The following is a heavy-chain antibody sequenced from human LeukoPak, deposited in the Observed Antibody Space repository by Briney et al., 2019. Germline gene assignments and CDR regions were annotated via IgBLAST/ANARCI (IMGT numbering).Heavy chain of an antibody. V-gene: IGHV3-7*03. Sequence: GGSLRLSCAASGLIFSNYWMSWVRQAPGKGLEWVANIKQDGSEKYYVDSVKGRFTISRDNAKKSLYLQMNSLRAEDTAVYYCAHGAMYQLDYWGQGTLVTVSS. J-gene: IGHJ4*02. CDR1: GLIFSNYW. D-gene: IGHD2-2*01. CDR3: AHGAMYQLDY. CDR2: IKQDGSEK.